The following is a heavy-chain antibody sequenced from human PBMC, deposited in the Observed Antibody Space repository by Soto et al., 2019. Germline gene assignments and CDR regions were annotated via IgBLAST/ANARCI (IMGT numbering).Heavy chain of an antibody. Sequence: QVHLVQSGAEVKKPGASVKVSCKASNETLTTYGISWVRQAPGQGLEWMGWGSGYSGHSSSAQEFQDRVIMTTDTSTNTAYMELRSLTSDDSAVYFCARDSISSGYYYGMDVWGQGTTVTVSS. D-gene: IGHD3-3*02. CDR3: ARDSISSGYYYGMDV. CDR2: GSGYSGHS. V-gene: IGHV1-18*01. J-gene: IGHJ6*02. CDR1: NETLTTYG.